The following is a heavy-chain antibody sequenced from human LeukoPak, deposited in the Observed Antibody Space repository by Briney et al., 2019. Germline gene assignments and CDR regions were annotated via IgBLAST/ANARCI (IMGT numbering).Heavy chain of an antibody. D-gene: IGHD2-15*01. CDR2: INHSGST. J-gene: IGHJ6*03. CDR1: GGSFSGYY. Sequence: LSETLSLTCAVYGGSFSGYYWSWIRQPPGKGLEWIGEINHSGSTNYNPSLKSRVTISVDTSKNQFSLKLSSVTAADTAVYYCARERDIVGPMDVWGKGTTVTIFS. CDR3: ARERDIVGPMDV. V-gene: IGHV4-34*01.